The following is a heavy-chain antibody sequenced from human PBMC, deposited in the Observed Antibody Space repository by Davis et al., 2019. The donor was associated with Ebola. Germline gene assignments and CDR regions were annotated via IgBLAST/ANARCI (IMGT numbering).Heavy chain of an antibody. CDR2: IKQDGSEK. CDR1: GFTFSSYW. V-gene: IGHV3-7*04. J-gene: IGHJ6*02. CDR3: ARAPYYYDSSGYYWDYYYYGMDV. D-gene: IGHD3-22*01. Sequence: GESLRLSCAASGFTFSSYWMSWVRQAPGKGLEWVANIKQDGSEKYYVDSVKGRFTISRDNAKNSLYLQMNSLRAEDTAVYYCARAPYYYDSSGYYWDYYYYGMDVWGQGTTVTVSS.